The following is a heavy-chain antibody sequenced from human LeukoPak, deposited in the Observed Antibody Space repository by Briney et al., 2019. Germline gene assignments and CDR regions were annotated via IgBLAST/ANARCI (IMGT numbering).Heavy chain of an antibody. J-gene: IGHJ4*02. Sequence: ASVKVSCKASGYTFTGYYMHWVRQAPGQGLEWMGRINPNSGGTNYAQNFQGRVTMTRDTSISTAYMELSRLRSDDTAVYYCARDGYYDSSGYWWGQGTLVTVSS. CDR3: ARDGYYDSSGYW. CDR1: GYTFTGYY. V-gene: IGHV1-2*06. D-gene: IGHD3-22*01. CDR2: INPNSGGT.